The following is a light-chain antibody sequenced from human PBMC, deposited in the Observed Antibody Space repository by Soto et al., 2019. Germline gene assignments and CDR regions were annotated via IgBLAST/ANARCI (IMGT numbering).Light chain of an antibody. J-gene: IGKJ1*01. CDR1: QSISTW. V-gene: IGKV1-5*03. Sequence: DMHMTQSPSTLSATVGDRVTITCRASQSISTWLAWYQQKPGKAPNLLIYQASSLETGVPSRFSGSGSGTEFTLTISSLQPDDFATYYCQQYNTYSRTFGQGTKV. CDR2: QAS. CDR3: QQYNTYSRT.